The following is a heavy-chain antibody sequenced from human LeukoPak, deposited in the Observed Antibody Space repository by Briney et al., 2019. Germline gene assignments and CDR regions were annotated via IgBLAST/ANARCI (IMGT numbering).Heavy chain of an antibody. CDR1: GYTFTSYA. D-gene: IGHD3-10*01. CDR3: ARVEVWFGELPYFQH. CDR2: INAGNGNT. J-gene: IGHJ1*01. Sequence: EASVKVSCKASGYTFTSYAMHWVRQAPGQRLEWMGWINAGNGNTKYSQKFQGRVTITRDTSASTAYMELSSLRSEDTAVYYYARVEVWFGELPYFQHWGQGTLVTVSS. V-gene: IGHV1-3*01.